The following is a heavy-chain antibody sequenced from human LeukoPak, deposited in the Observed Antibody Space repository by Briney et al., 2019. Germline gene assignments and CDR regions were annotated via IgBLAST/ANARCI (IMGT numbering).Heavy chain of an antibody. CDR1: AGSFRRYD. D-gene: IGHD1-26*01. CDR2: IHASGST. V-gene: IGHV4-4*07. J-gene: IGHJ5*02. Sequence: SETLSLTCTVSAGSFRRYDGIGIRRPAGKGREGIGRIHASGSTNYNPSPKSRVTISVDESQNHFSLRLTSVTAADTDVYYCARGLVGTTGEPNWFDPWGQGTLVTVSS. CDR3: ARGLVGTTGEPNWFDP.